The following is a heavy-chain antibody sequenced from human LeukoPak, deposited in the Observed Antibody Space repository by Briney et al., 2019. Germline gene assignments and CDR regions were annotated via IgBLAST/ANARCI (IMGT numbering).Heavy chain of an antibody. Sequence: SVKVSCKASGGTFSSYAISWVRQAPGQGLEWMGGIIPIFGTANYAQRFQGRVTITADESTSTAYMELSSLRSEDTAVYYCARANSGYDRPRFDPWGQGTLVTVSS. D-gene: IGHD5-12*01. CDR2: IIPIFGTA. V-gene: IGHV1-69*13. CDR1: GGTFSSYA. J-gene: IGHJ5*02. CDR3: ARANSGYDRPRFDP.